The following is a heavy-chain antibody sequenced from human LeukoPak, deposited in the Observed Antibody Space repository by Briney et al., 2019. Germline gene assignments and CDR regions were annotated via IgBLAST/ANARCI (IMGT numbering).Heavy chain of an antibody. CDR1: GDSFSSNSAA. Sequence: SQTLSLTCALSGDSFSSNSAAWNWLRQSPSRGLEWRGRTYYRSKSFNDYAVSVQSRITINPDTSKNQLSLQLNSVTAEDTAVYYCTRFNSNTKWFDPWGQGTLVTVSS. J-gene: IGHJ5*02. V-gene: IGHV6-1*01. CDR3: TRFNSNTKWFDP. D-gene: IGHD3-3*01. CDR2: TYYRSKSFN.